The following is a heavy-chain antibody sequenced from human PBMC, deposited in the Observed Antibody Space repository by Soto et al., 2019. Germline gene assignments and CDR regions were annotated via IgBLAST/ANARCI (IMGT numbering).Heavy chain of an antibody. D-gene: IGHD3-22*01. J-gene: IGHJ6*02. CDR3: VLGYYYDSSGYYYYGMDV. Sequence: SVKVSCKASGGTFSSYAISWVRQAPGQGLEWMGGVIPIFGTANYAQKFQGRVTITADESTSTAYMELSSLRSEDTAVYYCVLGYYYDSSGYYYYGMDVWGQGTTVTVSS. CDR2: VIPIFGTA. V-gene: IGHV1-69*13. CDR1: GGTFSSYA.